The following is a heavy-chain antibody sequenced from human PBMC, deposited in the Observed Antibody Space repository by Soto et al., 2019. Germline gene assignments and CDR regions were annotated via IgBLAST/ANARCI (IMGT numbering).Heavy chain of an antibody. CDR2: IYYSGST. CDR3: ARDRDGVCSC. J-gene: IGHJ4*02. Sequence: PSETLSLTCTVSGGSISSGGYYWSWIRQHPGKGLEWIGYIYYSGSTYYNPSLKSRVTMTTDTSTSTAYMELRSLRSDDTAVYYCARDRDGVCSCWGQGTLVTVSS. CDR1: GGSISSGGYY. V-gene: IGHV4-31*03. D-gene: IGHD2-8*01.